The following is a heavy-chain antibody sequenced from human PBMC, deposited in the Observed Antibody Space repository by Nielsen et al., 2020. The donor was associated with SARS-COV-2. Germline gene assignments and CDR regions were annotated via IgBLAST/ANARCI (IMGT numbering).Heavy chain of an antibody. D-gene: IGHD3-16*01. CDR2: IYSGGST. V-gene: IGHV3-53*01. Sequence: GESLKISCAASGFTFSSYAMSWVRQAPGKGLEWVSVIYSGGSTYYADSVKGRFTISRDNSKNTLYLQMNSLRAEDTAVYYCARDRAQGGYYFDYWGQGTLVTVSS. J-gene: IGHJ4*02. CDR3: ARDRAQGGYYFDY. CDR1: GFTFSSYA.